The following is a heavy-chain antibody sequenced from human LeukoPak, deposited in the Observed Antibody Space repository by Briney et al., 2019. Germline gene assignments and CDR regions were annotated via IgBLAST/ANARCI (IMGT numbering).Heavy chain of an antibody. D-gene: IGHD3-22*01. Sequence: SETLSLTCSVSGGAISRYYWSWIRQPPGKGLEWIGYIYYSGSTNYNPSLKSRVTISVDTSKNQFSLKLSSVTAADTAVYYCARVVQSTDSSGFYLPEYFQHWGQGTLVIVSS. CDR2: IYYSGST. CDR1: GGAISRYY. J-gene: IGHJ1*01. CDR3: ARVVQSTDSSGFYLPEYFQH. V-gene: IGHV4-59*08.